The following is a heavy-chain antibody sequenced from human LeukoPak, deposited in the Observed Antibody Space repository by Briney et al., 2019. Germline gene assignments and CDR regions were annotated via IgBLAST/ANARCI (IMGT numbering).Heavy chain of an antibody. CDR3: AREGGDYGDADGY. J-gene: IGHJ4*02. D-gene: IGHD4-17*01. V-gene: IGHV3-7*01. CDR1: GFTFSSYW. Sequence: GGSLRLSCAASGFTFSSYWMSWVRQAPGKGLEWVANIKQDGSEKYYVDSVKGRFTISGDNAKNSLYLQMNSLRAEDTAVYYCAREGGDYGDADGYWGQGTLVTVSS. CDR2: IKQDGSEK.